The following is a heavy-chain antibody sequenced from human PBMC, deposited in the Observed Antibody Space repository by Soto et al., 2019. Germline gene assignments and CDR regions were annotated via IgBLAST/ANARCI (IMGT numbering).Heavy chain of an antibody. Sequence: QVQLRESGPGLVKPSQTLSLTCTVSGDSISSGDYYWSWIRQPPGKGLEWIGCIYYSGNTYYNPSRNRRFSLSVDTSKNPFSLQLSSVTVADTAVYYCARDFKRYRSPPGPLEYRGLGTLVSVSS. D-gene: IGHD6-13*01. V-gene: IGHV4-30-4*01. CDR1: GDSISSGDYY. J-gene: IGHJ4*02. CDR3: ARDFKRYRSPPGPLEY. CDR2: IYYSGNT.